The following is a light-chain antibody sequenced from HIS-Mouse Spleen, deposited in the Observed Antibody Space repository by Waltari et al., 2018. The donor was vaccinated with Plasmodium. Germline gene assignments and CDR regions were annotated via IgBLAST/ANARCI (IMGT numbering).Light chain of an antibody. Sequence: DIQMTQSHSTLSASVGDRVTITCRASQSISSWLAWYQQKPGKAPKLLIDNASSLESGVPSRFSGSGSGTEFTLTISSLQPDDFATYYCQQYNSYSWTFGQGTKVEIK. CDR1: QSISSW. J-gene: IGKJ1*01. CDR3: QQYNSYSWT. V-gene: IGKV1-5*03. CDR2: NAS.